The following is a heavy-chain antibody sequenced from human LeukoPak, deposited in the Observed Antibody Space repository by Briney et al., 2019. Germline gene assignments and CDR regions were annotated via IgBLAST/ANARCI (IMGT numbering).Heavy chain of an antibody. CDR2: IYYNGNT. D-gene: IGHD6-19*01. CDR3: ARDNQYNRGWSVDP. CDR1: GGSMTNYY. J-gene: IGHJ5*02. Sequence: PSETLSLTCTVSGGSMTNYYWSWMRRPPGKGLEWIGSIYYNGNTNYNPSVKSRVTISIDTSKKQFYLRLSSVTAADTALYFCARDNQYNRGWSVDPWGQGILVTVSS. V-gene: IGHV4-59*01.